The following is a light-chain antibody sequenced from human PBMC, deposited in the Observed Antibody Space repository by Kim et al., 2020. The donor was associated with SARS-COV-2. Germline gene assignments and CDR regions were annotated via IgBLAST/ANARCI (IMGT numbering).Light chain of an antibody. CDR2: WAS. V-gene: IGKV4-1*01. CDR3: QQYYSTPYT. CDR1: QSVLYSSNNQNY. Sequence: RASINCKSSQSVLYSSNNQNYFAWYQEKPGQPPKLLIYWASTREYGVPDRLSGSGSGTDFTLNISSLQAEDVAVYYCQQYYSTPYTFGQGTKLEI. J-gene: IGKJ2*01.